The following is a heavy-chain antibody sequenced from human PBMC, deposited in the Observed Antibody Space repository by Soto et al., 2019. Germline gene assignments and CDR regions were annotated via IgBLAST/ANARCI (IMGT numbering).Heavy chain of an antibody. CDR2: IGPSSGAST. J-gene: IGHJ4*02. CDR3: AKEVWAYCSSTSCRSADY. V-gene: IGHV3-23*01. Sequence: EVQLLESGGGLVQPGGSLRLSCAASGLTFSTYAMIWVRQAPGKGLEWVSTIGPSSGASTYYADSVKGRFTISRGNSKNTLYLQMNSLRAEDTAVYYCAKEVWAYCSSTSCRSADYWGQGTLVTVSS. D-gene: IGHD2-2*01. CDR1: GLTFSTYA.